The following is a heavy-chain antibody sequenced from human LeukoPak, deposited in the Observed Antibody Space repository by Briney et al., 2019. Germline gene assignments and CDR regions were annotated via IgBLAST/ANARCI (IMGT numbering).Heavy chain of an antibody. D-gene: IGHD1-1*01. CDR3: ARDHKLSYFDY. V-gene: IGHV3-11*04. CDR2: ITDSGNTI. CDR1: GFTFSDYN. J-gene: IGHJ4*02. Sequence: AGGSLRLSCAASGFTFSDYNMNWVRQAPGKGLEWVSYITDSGNTIHYADSVKGRFTISRDNSKNTLYLQMNSLRAEDTAVYYCARDHKLSYFDYWGQGTLVTVSS.